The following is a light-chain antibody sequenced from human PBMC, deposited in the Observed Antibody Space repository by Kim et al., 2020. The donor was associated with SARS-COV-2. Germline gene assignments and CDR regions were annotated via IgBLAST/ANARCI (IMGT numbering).Light chain of an antibody. CDR1: QAISKD. J-gene: IGKJ1*01. CDR2: AAS. Sequence: VSVGDEVTITCRASQAISKDLAWYQQKPGKAPKVLIYAASSLQSGVPSRFRGSGSGTDFSLTISSLQPEDVATYYCQKYYSAPWTFGQGTKVDIK. CDR3: QKYYSAPWT. V-gene: IGKV1-27*01.